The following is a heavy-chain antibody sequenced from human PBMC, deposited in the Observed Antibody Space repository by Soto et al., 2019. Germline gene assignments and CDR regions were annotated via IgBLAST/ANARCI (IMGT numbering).Heavy chain of an antibody. CDR1: GYSFSDYY. CDR2: INPNSGGT. Sequence: APVKVSCNASGYSFSDYYTHWVRQAPGQGLERMGWINPNSGGTNYAQRFQGRVTMTRDTSISSAYMELSRLRSDDTAVYYWARPRRRPSWHYYALDVWDQGTRATAS. CDR3: ARPRRRPSWHYYALDV. J-gene: IGHJ6*02. V-gene: IGHV1-2*02. D-gene: IGHD6-6*01.